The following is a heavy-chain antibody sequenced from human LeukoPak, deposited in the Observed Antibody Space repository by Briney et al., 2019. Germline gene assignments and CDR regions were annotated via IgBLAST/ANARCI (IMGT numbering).Heavy chain of an antibody. CDR3: ARAPKRAAGLRGRVYFDY. J-gene: IGHJ4*02. CDR2: NNHSGST. Sequence: SETMSLTCAAYGGFSSCYYWSWIRQPPGKRLEWIGENNHSGSTNYNPSLQSRVTISVDKSKNPSSLQWSTLTASNAAVYYWARAPKRAAGLRGRVYFDYWGEGTQVTVSS. V-gene: IGHV4-34*01. D-gene: IGHD6-13*01. CDR1: GGFSSCYY.